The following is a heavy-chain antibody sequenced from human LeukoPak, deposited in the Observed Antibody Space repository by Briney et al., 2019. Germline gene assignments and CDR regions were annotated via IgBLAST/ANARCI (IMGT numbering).Heavy chain of an antibody. CDR1: GGSISSYY. CDR2: IYYSGST. V-gene: IGHV4-59*08. CDR3: ARHDGIAAAVYFDY. Sequence: SETLSLACTASGGSISSYYWSWIRQPPGKGLEWIGYIYYSGSTNYNPSLKSRVTISVDTSKNQFSLKLSSVTAADTAVYYCARHDGIAAAVYFDYWGQGTLVTVSS. J-gene: IGHJ4*02. D-gene: IGHD6-13*01.